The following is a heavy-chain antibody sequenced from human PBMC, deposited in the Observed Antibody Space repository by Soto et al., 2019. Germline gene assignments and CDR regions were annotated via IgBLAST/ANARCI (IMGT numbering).Heavy chain of an antibody. CDR2: ISYDGSNK. Sequence: SLRLSCAASGFTFSSYAMHWVRQAPGKGLEWVAVISYDGSNKYYADSVKGRFTISRDNSKNTLYLQMNSLRAEDTAVYYCARALFGELSSYYYYGMDVWGQGTTVTVSS. CDR3: ARALFGELSSYYYYGMDV. J-gene: IGHJ6*02. V-gene: IGHV3-30-3*01. D-gene: IGHD3-10*02. CDR1: GFTFSSYA.